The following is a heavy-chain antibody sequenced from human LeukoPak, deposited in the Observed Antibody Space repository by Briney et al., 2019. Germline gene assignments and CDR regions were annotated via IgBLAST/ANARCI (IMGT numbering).Heavy chain of an antibody. Sequence: ASVKVSCKASGYTLTSYGISWVRQAPGQGLEWMGWISAYNGNTNYAQKLQGRVTMTTDTSTSTAYMELRSLRSDDTAVYYCARDSRFGELPDYWGQGTLVTVSS. J-gene: IGHJ4*02. CDR2: ISAYNGNT. V-gene: IGHV1-18*01. CDR3: ARDSRFGELPDY. CDR1: GYTLTSYG. D-gene: IGHD3-10*01.